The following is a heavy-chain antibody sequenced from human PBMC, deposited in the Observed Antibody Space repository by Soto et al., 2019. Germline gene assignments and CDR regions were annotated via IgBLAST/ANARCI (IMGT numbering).Heavy chain of an antibody. J-gene: IGHJ4*02. CDR1: GGSISSSSYY. D-gene: IGHD5-12*01. CDR2: IYYSGST. V-gene: IGHV4-39*01. CDR3: ANLPGGYANGGY. Sequence: SETLSLTCTVCGGSISSSSYYWGWIRQPPGKGLEWIGSIYYSGSTYYNPSLKSRVTISVDTSKNQFSLKLSSVTAADTAVYYCANLPGGYANGGYWGQGTLVTVSS.